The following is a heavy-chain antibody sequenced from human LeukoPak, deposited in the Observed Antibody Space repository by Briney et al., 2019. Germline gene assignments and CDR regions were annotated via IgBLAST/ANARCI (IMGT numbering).Heavy chain of an antibody. CDR1: GFTFSTCR. J-gene: IGHJ4*02. CDR2: IKGDGSEK. D-gene: IGHD6-13*01. V-gene: IGHV3-7*04. CDR3: AKDWGYGEAGIDF. Sequence: GGSLRLSCAASGFTFSTCRMSWVRQAPGKGLEWVAIIKGDGSEKAYVDSVKGRFSISRDNAENSLYLQMSSLRAEDTAVYYCAKDWGYGEAGIDFWGQGTLVTVSS.